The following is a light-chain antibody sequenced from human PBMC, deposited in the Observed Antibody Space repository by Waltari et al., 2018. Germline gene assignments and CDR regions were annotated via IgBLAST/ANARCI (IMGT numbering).Light chain of an antibody. CDR2: ATS. J-gene: IGKJ1*01. V-gene: IGKV1-NL1*01. CDR3: QQYYTTPT. CDR1: QGISNA. Sequence: DIQMTKSPSSLSASVGDRVSITCRASQGISNALAWYQQKPGKAPKLLVFATSTLESGVPSRFSGSGSGTDYTLTISSLQPEDFATYSCQQYYTTPTFGQGTKVEIK.